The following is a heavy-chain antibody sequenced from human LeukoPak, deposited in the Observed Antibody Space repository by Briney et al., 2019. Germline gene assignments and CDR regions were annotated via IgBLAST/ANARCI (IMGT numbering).Heavy chain of an antibody. J-gene: IGHJ4*02. CDR2: INGGNGDA. CDR3: ARGLAADSDY. Sequence: ASVKVSCKTSGYTFTSYGMHWVRQAPGQRLEWMGWINGGNGDAKYSQKFQGRVTIIRDTSASTGYMELSSLRSEDTAVYYCARGLAADSDYWGQGTLVTVSS. V-gene: IGHV1-3*01. D-gene: IGHD3-3*02. CDR1: GYTFTSYG.